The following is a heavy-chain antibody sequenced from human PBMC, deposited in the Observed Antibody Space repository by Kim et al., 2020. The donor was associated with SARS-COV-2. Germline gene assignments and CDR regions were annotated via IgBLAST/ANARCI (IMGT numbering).Heavy chain of an antibody. CDR2: ISYDGSNK. J-gene: IGHJ6*02. D-gene: IGHD3-10*01. V-gene: IGHV3-30-3*01. CDR3: ARDTWSRLRGLTYSYYGMYV. Sequence: GGSLRLSCAASGFTFSSCYISWVRQAPGKGLEWVAYISYDGSNKNYADSVKGRFTISRDNSKNTLYLQMNSLRAEDTALYYCARDTWSRLRGLTYSYYGMYVWGQGTTVTVS. CDR1: GFTFSSCY.